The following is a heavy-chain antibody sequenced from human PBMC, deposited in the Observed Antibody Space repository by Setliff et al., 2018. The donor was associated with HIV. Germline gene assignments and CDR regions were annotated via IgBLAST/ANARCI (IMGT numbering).Heavy chain of an antibody. V-gene: IGHV4-38-2*01. Sequence: SETLSLTCAVSGYSISSGYFWGWIRQPPGKGPEWIGSLYHSGTNFYNPSLKSRVTISLDTSTNRFSLELNSVTAADTAIYYCARQVGSQYSYWAYYFDSWGQGALVTVSS. D-gene: IGHD5-18*01. CDR1: GYSISSGYF. CDR2: LYHSGTN. CDR3: ARQVGSQYSYWAYYFDS. J-gene: IGHJ4*02.